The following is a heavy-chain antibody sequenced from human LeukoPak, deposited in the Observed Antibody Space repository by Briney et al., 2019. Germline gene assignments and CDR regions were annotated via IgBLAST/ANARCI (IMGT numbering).Heavy chain of an antibody. D-gene: IGHD3-3*01. CDR2: VNPNSGNT. J-gene: IGHJ4*02. CDR1: GYTFITYD. V-gene: IGHV1-8*01. CDR3: AREASDYDFWSGYYSSDHFDY. Sequence: ASVKVSCKASGYTFITYDINWVRQATGQGLEWMGWVNPNSGNTGYAQKFQGRVTMTRNTSISTAYMELSSLRSEDTAVYYCAREASDYDFWSGYYSSDHFDYWGQGTLVTVSS.